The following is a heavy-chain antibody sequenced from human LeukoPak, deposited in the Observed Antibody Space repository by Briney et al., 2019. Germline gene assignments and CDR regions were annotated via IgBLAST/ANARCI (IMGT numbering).Heavy chain of an antibody. CDR2: ISYDGSNK. D-gene: IGHD5-18*01. V-gene: IGHV3-30*03. CDR3: ARENKVGYTYAGDC. J-gene: IGHJ4*02. Sequence: GGSLRLSCAASGFTFSSYGMHWVRQAPGKGLEWVAVISYDGSNKYYADSVKGRFTISRDNAKNSLYLQMNSLRAEDTAVYYCARENKVGYTYAGDCWGQGTLVTVSS. CDR1: GFTFSSYG.